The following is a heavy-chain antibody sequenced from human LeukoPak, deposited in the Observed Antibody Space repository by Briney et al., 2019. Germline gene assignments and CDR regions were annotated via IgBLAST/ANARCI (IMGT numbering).Heavy chain of an antibody. V-gene: IGHV4-39*01. CDR3: QSRFLEWLLDY. D-gene: IGHD3-3*01. CDR1: GGSINSSGYS. J-gene: IGHJ4*02. CDR2: IYYGGYT. Sequence: SETLSLICAVSGGSINSSGYSWSWIRQPPGKGLEWIGSIYYGGYTYYNPSLKSRVTISVDTSKNQFSLKLSSVTAADTAIYYCQSRFLEWLLDYWGQGTLVTVSS.